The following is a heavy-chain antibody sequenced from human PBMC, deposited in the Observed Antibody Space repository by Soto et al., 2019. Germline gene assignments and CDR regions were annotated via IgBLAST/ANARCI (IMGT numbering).Heavy chain of an antibody. D-gene: IGHD1-7*01. V-gene: IGHV3-30*18. Sequence: GGSLRLSCAASGFTFSSYGMHWVRQAPGKGLEWVAVISYDGSNKYYADSVKGRFTISRDNSKNTLYLQMNSLRAEDTAVYYCAKEGQTGTIYYYYGRDVWGQGTRVTVSS. J-gene: IGHJ6*02. CDR1: GFTFSSYG. CDR2: ISYDGSNK. CDR3: AKEGQTGTIYYYYGRDV.